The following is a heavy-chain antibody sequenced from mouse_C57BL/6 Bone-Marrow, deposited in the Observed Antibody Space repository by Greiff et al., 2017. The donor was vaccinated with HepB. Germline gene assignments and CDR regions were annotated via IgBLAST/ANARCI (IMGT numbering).Heavy chain of an antibody. J-gene: IGHJ1*03. CDR3: ARRGYGSSHWYFDV. CDR1: GFTFSSYG. CDR2: ISSGGSYT. V-gene: IGHV5-6*02. Sequence: DVMLVESGGDLVKPGGSLKLSCAASGFTFSSYGMSWVRQTPDKRLEWVATISSGGSYTYYPDSVKGRFTISRDNAKNTLYLQMSSLKSEDTAMYDCARRGYGSSHWYFDVWGTGTTVTVSS. D-gene: IGHD1-1*01.